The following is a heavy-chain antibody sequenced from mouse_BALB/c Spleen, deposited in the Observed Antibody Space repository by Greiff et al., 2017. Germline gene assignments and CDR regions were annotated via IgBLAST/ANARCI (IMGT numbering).Heavy chain of an antibody. V-gene: IGHV1-39*01. CDR3: ARLGGYDLSYAMDY. CDR2: IDPYYGGT. Sequence: VHVKQSGPELEKPGASVKISCKASGYSFTGYNMNWVKQSNGKSLEWIGNIDPYYGGTSYNQKFKGKATLTVDKSSSTAYMQLKSLTSEDSAVYYCARLGGYDLSYAMDYWGQGTSVTVSS. CDR1: GYSFTGYN. D-gene: IGHD2-2*01. J-gene: IGHJ4*01.